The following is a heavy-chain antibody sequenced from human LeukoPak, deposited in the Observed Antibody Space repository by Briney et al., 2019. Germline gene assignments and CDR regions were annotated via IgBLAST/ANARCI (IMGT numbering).Heavy chain of an antibody. Sequence: NPSETLSLTCAVYGGSFSGYYWSWIRQPPGKGLEWIGEINHSGSTNYNPSLKSRVTISVDTSKNQFSLKLSSVTAADTAVYYCARGRRNVDIVAKILSSSSPYSSSWYFDYWGQGTLVTVSS. CDR3: ARGRRNVDIVAKILSSSSPYSSSWYFDY. J-gene: IGHJ4*02. CDR2: INHSGST. D-gene: IGHD5-12*01. CDR1: GGSFSGYY. V-gene: IGHV4-34*01.